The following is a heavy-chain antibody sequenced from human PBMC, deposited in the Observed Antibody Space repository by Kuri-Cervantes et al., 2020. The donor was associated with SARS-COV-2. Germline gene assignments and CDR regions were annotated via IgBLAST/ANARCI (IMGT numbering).Heavy chain of an antibody. Sequence: ASVKVSCKASGYTFTSYGISWVRQAPGQGLEWMGWINPNSGGTNYAQKFQGRVTMTRDTSISTAYMELSRLRSDDTAVYYCARRYYYYYYYMDVWGKGTTVTVSS. V-gene: IGHV1-2*02. J-gene: IGHJ6*03. CDR1: GYTFTSYG. CDR3: ARRYYYYYYYMDV. CDR2: INPNSGGT.